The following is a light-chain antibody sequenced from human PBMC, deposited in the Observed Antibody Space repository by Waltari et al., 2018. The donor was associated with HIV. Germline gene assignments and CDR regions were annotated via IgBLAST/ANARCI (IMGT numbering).Light chain of an antibody. CDR2: AAS. CDR3: QQSYSTPIT. Sequence: DIERTQSPSSLSASVGDRVNITCRASQRISSYLNWYQQKPGKAPKLLIYAASSLQSGVPSRFSGSGSGTDFTLTISSLQPEDFATYYCQQSYSTPITFGQGTRLEIK. J-gene: IGKJ5*01. V-gene: IGKV1-39*01. CDR1: QRISSY.